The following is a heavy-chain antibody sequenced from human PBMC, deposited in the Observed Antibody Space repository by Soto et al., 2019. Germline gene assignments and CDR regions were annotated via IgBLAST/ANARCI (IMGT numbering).Heavy chain of an antibody. CDR3: ARSYGDYVASHIATPDAFDI. Sequence: QVQLVQSGAEVKKPGSSVKVSCKASGGTFSSYTISWVRQAPGQGLEWMGRIIPILGIANYAQKFQGRVTITADKSTSTAYMELSSLRSEDTAVYYCARSYGDYVASHIATPDAFDIWGQGTMVTVSS. CDR1: GGTFSSYT. V-gene: IGHV1-69*02. D-gene: IGHD4-17*01. CDR2: IIPILGIA. J-gene: IGHJ3*02.